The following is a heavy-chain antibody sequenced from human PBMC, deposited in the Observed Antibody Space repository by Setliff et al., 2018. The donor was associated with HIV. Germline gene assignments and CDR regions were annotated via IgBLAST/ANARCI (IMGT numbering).Heavy chain of an antibody. V-gene: IGHV4-61*09. Sequence: PSETLSLTCTVSGGSINSGSYYWSWIRQPAGKGLEWIGHIYTSGSTNYNPSLKSRVTIPVDTSKTQFSLRLNSLTATDTALYYCARASVGATGLYAFDIWGQGIVVTVSS. D-gene: IGHD1-26*01. CDR1: GGSINSGSYY. J-gene: IGHJ3*02. CDR2: IYTSGST. CDR3: ARASVGATGLYAFDI.